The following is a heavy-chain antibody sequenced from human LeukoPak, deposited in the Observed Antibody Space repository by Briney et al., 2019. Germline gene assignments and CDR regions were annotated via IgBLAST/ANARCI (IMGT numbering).Heavy chain of an antibody. Sequence: GGSLRLSCAASGFTFSSYGIHWVRQAPGKGLEWVAVIWYDGSNKYYADSVKGRFIISRDNSKNTLYLQMNSLRAEDTAVYYCARDNHYYGSGSYDYWGQGTLVTVSS. D-gene: IGHD3-10*01. J-gene: IGHJ4*02. CDR3: ARDNHYYGSGSYDY. CDR2: IWYDGSNK. V-gene: IGHV3-33*01. CDR1: GFTFSSYG.